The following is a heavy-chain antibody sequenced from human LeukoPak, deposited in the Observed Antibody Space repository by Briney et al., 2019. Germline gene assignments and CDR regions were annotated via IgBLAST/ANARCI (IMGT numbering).Heavy chain of an antibody. CDR3: ARGRPLFYFDY. CDR2: IYCDCTT. V-gene: IGHV3-53*01. J-gene: IGHJ4*02. CDR1: GFTVSSND. Sequence: PGVSLRLALAASGFTVSSNDMTWVRQAPGKCLECVSLIYCDCTTCYTDSVRGRFTISRDSSKNTLYLQMNSLRADDTAVYYCARGRPLFYFDYWGQGTLVTVSS.